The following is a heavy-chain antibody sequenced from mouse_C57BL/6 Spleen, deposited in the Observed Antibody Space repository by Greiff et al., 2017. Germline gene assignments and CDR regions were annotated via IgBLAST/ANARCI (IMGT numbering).Heavy chain of an antibody. CDR1: GYSFTGYY. Sequence: EVQLQQSGPELVKPGASVKISCKASGYSFTGYYMNWVKQSPEKSLEWIGEINPSTGGTTYNQKFKAKAPLTVDKSSSTAYMQLKSLTSEDSAVYYCARAADSSGYGFDYWGQGTTLTVSS. D-gene: IGHD3-2*02. V-gene: IGHV1-42*01. CDR2: INPSTGGT. CDR3: ARAADSSGYGFDY. J-gene: IGHJ2*01.